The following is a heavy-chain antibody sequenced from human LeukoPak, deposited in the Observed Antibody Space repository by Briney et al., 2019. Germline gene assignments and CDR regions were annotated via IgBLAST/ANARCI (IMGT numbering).Heavy chain of an antibody. D-gene: IGHD3-10*01. CDR1: GGSFSGYY. CDR3: ARDGGSGSRHFDY. Sequence: SETLSLTCAVYGGSFSGYYWSWIRQPPGKGLEWIGEINHSGSTNHNPSLKSRVTISVDTSKNQFSLKLSSVTAADTAVYYCARDGGSGSRHFDYWGQGTLVTVSS. J-gene: IGHJ4*02. V-gene: IGHV4-34*01. CDR2: INHSGST.